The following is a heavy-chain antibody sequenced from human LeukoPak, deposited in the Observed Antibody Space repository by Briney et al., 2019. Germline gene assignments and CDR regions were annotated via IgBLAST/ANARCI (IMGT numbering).Heavy chain of an antibody. J-gene: IGHJ4*02. V-gene: IGHV3-23*01. Sequence: PGRSLRLSCAAPGFTFTSYALTWVRQAPGKGLEWVSSISGSGSGTYYADSVKGRFTMSRDNSKNTLYLQMNSLRVEDTALYYCARIKDNYGSDYWGQGILVTVSS. CDR3: ARIKDNYGSDY. CDR1: GFTFTSYA. D-gene: IGHD3-10*01. CDR2: ISGSGSGT.